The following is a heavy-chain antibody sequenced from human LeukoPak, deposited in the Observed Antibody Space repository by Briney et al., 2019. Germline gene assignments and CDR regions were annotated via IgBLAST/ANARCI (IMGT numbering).Heavy chain of an antibody. CDR2: IYPADSDT. CDR3: ARPLRPPGYSSGWYFQH. CDR1: GYSCTSYW. V-gene: IGHV5-51*01. J-gene: IGHJ1*01. D-gene: IGHD6-19*01. Sequence: GESLKISCKGSGYSCTSYWIGWVRQMPGKGLEWMGIIYPADSDTRYSPSFQGQVTISADKSVSTAYLQWSSLKASDTAMYYCARPLRPPGYSSGWYFQHWGQGTLVTVSS.